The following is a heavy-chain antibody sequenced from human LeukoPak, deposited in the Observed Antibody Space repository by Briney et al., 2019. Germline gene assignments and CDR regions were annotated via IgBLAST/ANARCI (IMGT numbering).Heavy chain of an antibody. D-gene: IGHD2-2*01. J-gene: IGHJ6*03. V-gene: IGHV4-59*04. CDR1: GGSISSYY. CDR2: IYYSGST. Sequence: SETLSLTCTVSGGSISSYYWSWIRQPPGKGLEWIGSIYYSGSTYYNPSLKSRVTISVDTSKNQFSLKLSSVTASDTAVYYCARQSSYCSSTSCYYYYYYYMDVWGKGTTVTISS. CDR3: ARQSSYCSSTSCYYYYYYYMDV.